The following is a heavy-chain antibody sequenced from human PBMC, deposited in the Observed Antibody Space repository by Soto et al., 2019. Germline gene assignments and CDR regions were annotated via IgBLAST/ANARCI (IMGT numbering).Heavy chain of an antibody. CDR1: GGSISSGGYY. CDR2: IYYSGST. Sequence: QVQLQESGPGLVKPSQTLSLTCTVSGGSISSGGYYWSWIRQHPGKGLEWIGYIYYSGSTYYNPSLKSRVTISVDTSKNQFCLKLSSVTAADTAVYYCAIEISSSWYNWFDPWGQGTLVTVSS. J-gene: IGHJ5*02. D-gene: IGHD6-13*01. CDR3: AIEISSSWYNWFDP. V-gene: IGHV4-31*03.